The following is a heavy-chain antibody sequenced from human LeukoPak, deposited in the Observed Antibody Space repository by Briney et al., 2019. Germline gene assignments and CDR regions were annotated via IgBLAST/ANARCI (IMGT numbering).Heavy chain of an antibody. CDR3: ARAYSRSRFDY. D-gene: IGHD6-6*01. CDR1: GYNFTNYW. Sequence: GESLKISCKGSGYNFTNYWISWVRQVPGKGLEWMGTIDPSDSYNNYSPSFQGHVTISADKSISTAYLQWSSLNASDTAMYYCARAYSRSRFDYWGQGTLVTVSS. J-gene: IGHJ4*02. CDR2: IDPSDSYN. V-gene: IGHV5-10-1*01.